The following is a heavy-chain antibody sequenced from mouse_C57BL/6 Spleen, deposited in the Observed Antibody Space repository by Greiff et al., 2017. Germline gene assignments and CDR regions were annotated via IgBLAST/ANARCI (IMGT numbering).Heavy chain of an antibody. Sequence: EVKVVESGGGLVKPGGSLKLSCAASGFTFSDYGMHWVRQAPEKGLEWVAYISSGSSTIYYADTVKGRFTISRDNAKNTLCLQMTSLRSEDTAMYYCARPGSNYEDAMDYWGQGTSVTVSS. V-gene: IGHV5-17*01. CDR2: ISSGSSTI. D-gene: IGHD2-5*01. CDR3: ARPGSNYEDAMDY. J-gene: IGHJ4*01. CDR1: GFTFSDYG.